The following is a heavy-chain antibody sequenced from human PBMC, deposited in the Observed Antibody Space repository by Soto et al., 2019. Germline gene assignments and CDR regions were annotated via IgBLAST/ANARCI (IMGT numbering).Heavy chain of an antibody. Sequence: SEPLSLTCTVSGGYISSGGYYWSWIRQHPGKGLEWIGYIYYSGSTYYNPSLKSRVTISVDTSKNQFSLKLSSVTAADTAVYYCARDRAEGLDYWGQGTLVTVS. CDR3: ARDRAEGLDY. J-gene: IGHJ4*02. V-gene: IGHV4-31*03. CDR2: IYYSGST. CDR1: GGYISSGGYY.